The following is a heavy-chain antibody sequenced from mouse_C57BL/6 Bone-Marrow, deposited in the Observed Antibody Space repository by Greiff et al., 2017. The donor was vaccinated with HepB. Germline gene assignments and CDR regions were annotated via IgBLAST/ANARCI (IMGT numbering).Heavy chain of an antibody. D-gene: IGHD4-1*01. CDR3: ARDWGYFDY. J-gene: IGHJ2*01. Sequence: QVQLKQPGAELVRPGTSVKLSCKASGYTFTSYWMHWVKQRPGQGLEWIGVIDPSDSYTNYNQKFKGKATLTVDTSSSTAYMQLSGLTSEDSAVYYCARDWGYFDYWGQGTTLTVSS. V-gene: IGHV1-59*01. CDR1: GYTFTSYW. CDR2: IDPSDSYT.